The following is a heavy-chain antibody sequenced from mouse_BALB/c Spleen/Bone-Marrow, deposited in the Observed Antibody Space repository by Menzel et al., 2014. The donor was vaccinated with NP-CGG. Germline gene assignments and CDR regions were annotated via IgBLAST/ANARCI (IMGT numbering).Heavy chain of an antibody. J-gene: IGHJ1*01. V-gene: IGHV1-53*01. CDR2: INPNNSGT. Sequence: QVQLQQSGAEMVKPGASVKLSCKAFGDIFTSYYMYWVKQRPGQGLEWIGGINPNNSGTNFNEKFKSEATLTVDKSSSTAYMELSSLTSEDSAVYYCARGRYDSDGWYFDVWGAGTTVTVSS. D-gene: IGHD2-4*01. CDR3: ARGRYDSDGWYFDV. CDR1: GDIFTSYY.